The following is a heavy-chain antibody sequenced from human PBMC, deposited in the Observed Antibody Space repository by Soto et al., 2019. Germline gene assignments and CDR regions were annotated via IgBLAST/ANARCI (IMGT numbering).Heavy chain of an antibody. D-gene: IGHD3-16*01. V-gene: IGHV2-5*02. Sequence: QITLKESGRTLVKPTQTLTLTCTFSGFSLTNLGVGVGWIRQPPGKALECLALIYWDDDKRYSPSLQSRLSITKDTSKNQVVLTMTNVDPVDTATYYCAHIPNYYQYDWFDPWGQGTLVSVSS. CDR3: AHIPNYYQYDWFDP. CDR2: IYWDDDK. J-gene: IGHJ5*02. CDR1: GFSLTNLGVG.